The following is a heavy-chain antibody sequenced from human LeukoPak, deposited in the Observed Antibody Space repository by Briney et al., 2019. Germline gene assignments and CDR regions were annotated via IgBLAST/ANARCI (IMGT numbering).Heavy chain of an antibody. V-gene: IGHV3-11*01. Sequence: GGSLRLSCAASGFTFSDYYMSWIRQAPGKGLEWVSYISSSGSTIYYADSVKGRFTISRDNAKNSLYLQMNSLGAEDTAVYYCAGGQTGYYYYYYYMDVWGKGTTVTVSS. J-gene: IGHJ6*03. CDR1: GFTFSDYY. D-gene: IGHD3-9*01. CDR2: ISSSGSTI. CDR3: AGGQTGYYYYYYYMDV.